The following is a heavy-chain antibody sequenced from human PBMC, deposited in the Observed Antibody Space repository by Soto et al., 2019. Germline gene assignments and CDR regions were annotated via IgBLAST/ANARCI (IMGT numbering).Heavy chain of an antibody. J-gene: IGHJ4*02. Sequence: EVQLVESGGVLVQPGGSLRVSCAASGFTFSTSWMNWVRQAPGKGLEWVANINGDGSEEYYVDSVRGRFTISRYNVKNSLFLQMNSLKAEDTAVYYCAAGFPPDSGGQVTLVTVAS. CDR2: INGDGSEE. D-gene: IGHD3-10*01. CDR3: AAGFPPDS. CDR1: GFTFSTSW. V-gene: IGHV3-7*01.